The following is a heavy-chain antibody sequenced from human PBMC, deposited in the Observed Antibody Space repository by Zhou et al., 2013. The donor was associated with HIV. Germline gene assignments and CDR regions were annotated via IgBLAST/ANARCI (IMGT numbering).Heavy chain of an antibody. CDR1: GFSFNNYY. CDR3: TRSRGFSVHYKTDDYFVL. D-gene: IGHD3-3*01. Sequence: QVQLVQSGAELKKPGASVKVSCKASGFSFNNYYIYWVRLAPGHGLEWVGWINPQTGNTNYAQKFLGRVTMTRDTSTSSVYMEVTRLRSDDAAVYYCTRSRGFSVHYKTDDYFVLLGPRERWSPS. J-gene: IGHJ4*02. V-gene: IGHV1-2*02. CDR2: INPQTGNT.